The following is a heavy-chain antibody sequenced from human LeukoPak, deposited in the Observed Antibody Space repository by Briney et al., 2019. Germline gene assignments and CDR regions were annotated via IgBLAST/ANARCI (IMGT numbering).Heavy chain of an antibody. Sequence: GGSLRLSCVVSGFTFSSYSMNWVRQAPGKGLEWVSSISSSSSYIYYADSVKGRFTISRDNAKNSLYLQMNSLRAEDTAVYYCARVVAVAGKAFDIWGQGTMVTVSS. V-gene: IGHV3-21*01. J-gene: IGHJ3*02. CDR3: ARVVAVAGKAFDI. CDR2: ISSSSSYI. CDR1: GFTFSSYS. D-gene: IGHD6-19*01.